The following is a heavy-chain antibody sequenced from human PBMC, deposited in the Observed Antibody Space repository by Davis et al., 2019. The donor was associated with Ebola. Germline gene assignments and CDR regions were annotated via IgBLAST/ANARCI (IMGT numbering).Heavy chain of an antibody. D-gene: IGHD5-18*01. CDR1: GGSFSGYY. J-gene: IGHJ4*02. CDR3: ARVRYSYDFGY. V-gene: IGHV4-34*01. Sequence: SETLSLTCAVYGGSFSGYYWSWIRQPPGKGLEWIGEINHSGSTNYNPSLKSRVTISVDTSKNQFSLKLSSVTAADTAVYYCARVRYSYDFGYWGQGTLVTVSS. CDR2: INHSGST.